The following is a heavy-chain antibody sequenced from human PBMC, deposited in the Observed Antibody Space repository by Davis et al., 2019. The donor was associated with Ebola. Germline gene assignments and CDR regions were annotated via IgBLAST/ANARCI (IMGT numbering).Heavy chain of an antibody. Sequence: GESLKISCAASGFTFSSYGMHWVRQAPGKGLEWVSVIYRDGRTYYADSVKGRFTISRDNSNNTLFLQMNSVRAEDTAVYYCARHVYGDFWFFDLWGRGTRVTVSS. D-gene: IGHD4-17*01. CDR2: IYRDGRT. CDR3: ARHVYGDFWFFDL. J-gene: IGHJ2*01. V-gene: IGHV3-66*04. CDR1: GFTFSSYG.